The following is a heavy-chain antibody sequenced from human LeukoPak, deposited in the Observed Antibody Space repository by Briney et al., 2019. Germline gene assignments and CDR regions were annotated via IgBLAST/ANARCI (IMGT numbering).Heavy chain of an antibody. CDR3: ARDHCPDGVCA. Sequence: GGSLRLSCAASGLTVSSSYMSWVRQTPGKGLELVSVIDTGGNIHYADSVKGRFIISRDNSKNTLYLQMNSLRVEDTAIYYCARDHCPDGVCAWGQGTLVTVSS. V-gene: IGHV3-53*01. CDR2: IDTGGNI. CDR1: GLTVSSSY. J-gene: IGHJ5*02. D-gene: IGHD2-8*01.